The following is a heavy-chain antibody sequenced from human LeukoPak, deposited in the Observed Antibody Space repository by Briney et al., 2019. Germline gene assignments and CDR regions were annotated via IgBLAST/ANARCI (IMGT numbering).Heavy chain of an antibody. CDR2: IGIRDDT. D-gene: IGHD2-8*01. CDR3: IRGGIRVSGIDAFDI. J-gene: IGHJ3*02. CDR1: GFTLRDYD. Sequence: GGSLRLSCAAAGFTLRDYDMHWVRQVPGRGLEWVSAIGIRDDTHYPASVKGRFTISRENAKNSSYLQRNTLRDGDTAMYYCIRGGIRVSGIDAFDIWGQGTMVTVSS. V-gene: IGHV3-13*01.